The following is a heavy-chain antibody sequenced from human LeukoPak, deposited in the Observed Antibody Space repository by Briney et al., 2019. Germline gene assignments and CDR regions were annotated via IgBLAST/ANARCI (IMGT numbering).Heavy chain of an antibody. V-gene: IGHV3-20*04. J-gene: IGHJ5*02. CDR2: INWNGGST. CDR3: ARDRADFWSGSNRMDWFDP. Sequence: GGSLRLSCAASGFTFDDYGMSWVRQAPGKGLEWDSGINWNGGSTGYADSVKGRFTIAKDNAKNSLYLQMNSLRAEDTALYYCARDRADFWSGSNRMDWFDPWGQGTLVTVSS. CDR1: GFTFDDYG. D-gene: IGHD3-3*01.